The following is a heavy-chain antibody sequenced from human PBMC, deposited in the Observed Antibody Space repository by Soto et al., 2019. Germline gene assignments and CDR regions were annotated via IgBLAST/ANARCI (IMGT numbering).Heavy chain of an antibody. V-gene: IGHV3-74*01. CDR3: AKGRSYYYYYGVDI. CDR2: IKTDGSDT. J-gene: IGHJ6*04. Sequence: GGSLRLSCAASGFTFSSYWMHWVRQAPGKGLVWVSGIKTDGSDTRYADFVKGRFTISRDNAENILYLQMNSLRAEDTALYYCAKGRSYYYYYGVDIWGEGTTVTVYS. CDR1: GFTFSSYW.